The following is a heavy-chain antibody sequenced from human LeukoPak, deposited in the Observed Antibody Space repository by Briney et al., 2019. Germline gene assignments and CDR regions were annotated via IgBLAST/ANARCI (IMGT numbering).Heavy chain of an antibody. V-gene: IGHV1-46*01. CDR3: ARAVFRFMEDGQEYLDY. CDR1: GGTFSNYA. Sequence: ASVKVSCKASGGTFSNYAFSWVRQAPGQGLESMGIINPRPGSTSYAQKFQGRVTMSRDTSTSTVYMELRSLRSEDTAVYYCARAVFRFMEDGQEYLDYWGQGTLVTVSS. J-gene: IGHJ4*02. D-gene: IGHD3-3*01. CDR2: INPRPGST.